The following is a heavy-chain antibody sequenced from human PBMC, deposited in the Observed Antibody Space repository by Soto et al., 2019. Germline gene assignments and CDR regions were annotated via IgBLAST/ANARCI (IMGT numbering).Heavy chain of an antibody. D-gene: IGHD3-16*02. V-gene: IGHV3-53*04. J-gene: IGHJ6*03. Sequence: GGSLRLSCAASGFTVSSNYMSWVRQAPGKGLERVTVIYSGGSTSYADSVKGRFAIFRHNSKNTLYLQMNSLRAEDTAVDYCARVVRYYMDVWGKGTTVTVSS. CDR3: ARVVRYYMDV. CDR2: IYSGGST. CDR1: GFTVSSNY.